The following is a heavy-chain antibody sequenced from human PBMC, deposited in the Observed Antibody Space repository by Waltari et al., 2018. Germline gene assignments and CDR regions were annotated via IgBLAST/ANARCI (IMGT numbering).Heavy chain of an antibody. J-gene: IGHJ3*02. CDR3: ARGLSSAFDI. Sequence: VVLVQSGVVSVQPGQSLRLSCTASGFSFGDFGLRWVRLAPGKGLEWVANIKQDRSEKYYVDSVKGRFTISRDNAKNSLYLQMNSLRAEDTAVYYCARGLSSAFDIWGQGTMVTVSS. CDR2: IKQDRSEK. CDR1: GFSFGDFG. V-gene: IGHV3-7*01.